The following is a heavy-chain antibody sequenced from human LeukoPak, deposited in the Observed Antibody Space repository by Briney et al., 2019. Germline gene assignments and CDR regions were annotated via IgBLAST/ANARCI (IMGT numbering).Heavy chain of an antibody. D-gene: IGHD3-22*01. CDR2: ISAYNGNT. CDR1: GYTFTSYG. V-gene: IGHV1-18*01. J-gene: IGHJ6*02. CDR3: AASITTYYYYYGMDV. Sequence: ASVKVSCEASGYTFTSYGISWVRQAPGQGLEWMGWISAYNGNTNYAQKLQGRVTMTTDTSTSTAYMELRSLRSDDTAVYYCAASITTYYYYYGMDVWGQGTTVTVSS.